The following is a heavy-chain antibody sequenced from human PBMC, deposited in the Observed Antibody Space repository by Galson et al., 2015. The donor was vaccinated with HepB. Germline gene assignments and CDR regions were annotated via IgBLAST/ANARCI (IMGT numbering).Heavy chain of an antibody. CDR3: ARGRRFDY. CDR1: GFTFSSYA. CDR2: ISYDGSNK. Sequence: SLRLSCAASGFTFSSYAMHWVRQAPGKGLEWVAVISYDGSNKYYADSVKGRFTISRDNSKNTLYLQMNSLRAEDTAVYYCARGRRFDYWGQGTLVTVSS. J-gene: IGHJ4*02. V-gene: IGHV3-30-3*01.